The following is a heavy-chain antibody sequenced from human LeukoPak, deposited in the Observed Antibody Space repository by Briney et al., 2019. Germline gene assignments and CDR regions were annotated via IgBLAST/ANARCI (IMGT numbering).Heavy chain of an antibody. D-gene: IGHD5-12*01. CDR1: GFTFSSYG. CDR3: ARDAVATINPYYFDY. J-gene: IGHJ4*02. Sequence: GGSLRLSCAASGFTFSSYGMHWVRQAPGKGLEWVAVIWYDGSNKYYADSVEGRFTISRDNSKNTLYLQMNSLRAEDTAVYYCARDAVATINPYYFDYWGQGTLVTVSS. CDR2: IWYDGSNK. V-gene: IGHV3-33*01.